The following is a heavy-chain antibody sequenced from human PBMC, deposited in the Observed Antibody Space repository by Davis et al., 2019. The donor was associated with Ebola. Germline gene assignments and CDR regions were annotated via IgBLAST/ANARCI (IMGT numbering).Heavy chain of an antibody. CDR1: GFTFSSYA. J-gene: IGHJ6*02. CDR3: ARVLSDILGYGMDV. D-gene: IGHD3-9*01. CDR2: IKQDGSEK. V-gene: IGHV3-7*03. Sequence: ESLKISCAASGFTFSSYAMSWVRQAPGKGLEWVANIKQDGSEKYYVDSVKGRFTISRDNAKNSLYLQMNSLRAEDTAVYYCARVLSDILGYGMDVWGQGTTVTVSS.